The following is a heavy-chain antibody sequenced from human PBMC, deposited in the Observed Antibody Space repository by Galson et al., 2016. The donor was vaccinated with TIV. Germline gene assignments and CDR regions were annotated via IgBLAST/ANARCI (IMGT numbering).Heavy chain of an antibody. Sequence: SLRLSCAGSGFPFRDYWMTWVRQAPGKGLEWVASITEDGSEKRHLDSVKGRFTFSRDNAKNSLYLQMRSLRAEDTAVYYCARLGPSSVFDNWGQGALVTVSS. CDR3: ARLGPSSVFDN. J-gene: IGHJ4*02. CDR1: GFPFRDYW. V-gene: IGHV3-7*01. CDR2: ITEDGSEK.